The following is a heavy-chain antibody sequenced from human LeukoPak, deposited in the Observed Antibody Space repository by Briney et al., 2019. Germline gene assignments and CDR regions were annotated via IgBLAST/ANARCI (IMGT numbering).Heavy chain of an antibody. D-gene: IGHD6-19*01. CDR1: GFTFNSYA. V-gene: IGHV3-23*01. Sequence: GGSLRLSCATSGFTFNSYAMNWVRQAPGMGLEWVSTISGTGFTTYYAESLKGRFTISRDNSRDTLYLQMNSLRAADTAVYYCARGGGIAVLGWLDPWGQGTLVTVSS. J-gene: IGHJ5*02. CDR3: ARGGGIAVLGWLDP. CDR2: ISGTGFTT.